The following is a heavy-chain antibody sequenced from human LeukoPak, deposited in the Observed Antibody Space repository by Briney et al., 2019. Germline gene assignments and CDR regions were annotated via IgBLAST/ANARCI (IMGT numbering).Heavy chain of an antibody. CDR1: GGSISSYY. Sequence: SETLSLTCTVSGGSISSYYWSWIRRPPGKGLEWIGYIYYSGSTNYNPSLKSRVTISVDTSKNQFSLKLSSVTAADTAVYYCARGDDFWSGYPLWGQGTLVTVSS. CDR3: ARGDDFWSGYPL. D-gene: IGHD3-3*01. V-gene: IGHV4-59*01. J-gene: IGHJ4*02. CDR2: IYYSGST.